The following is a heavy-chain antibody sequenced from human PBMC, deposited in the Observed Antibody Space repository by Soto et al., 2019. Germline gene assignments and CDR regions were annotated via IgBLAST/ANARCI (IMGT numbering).Heavy chain of an antibody. D-gene: IGHD3-9*01. CDR1: GDSINSDKYY. CDR2: IYYRGNT. CDR3: ARLEGLATISYYFDF. Sequence: SETLSLTCSVSGDSINSDKYYWGWIRQPPGMGLEWIGSIYYRGNTYYNPSLQTRVTISLDKSKSQFSLKLNSVTAADSAVYFCARLEGLATISYYFDFWGQGALVTVSS. J-gene: IGHJ4*02. V-gene: IGHV4-39*01.